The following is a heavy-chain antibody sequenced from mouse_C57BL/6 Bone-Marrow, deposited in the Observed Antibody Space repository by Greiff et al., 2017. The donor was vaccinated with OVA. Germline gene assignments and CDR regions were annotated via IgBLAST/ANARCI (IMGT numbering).Heavy chain of an antibody. CDR3: ATLYAMDY. Sequence: EVHLVESGGGLVKPGGSLKLSCAASGFTFSSYAMSWVRQTPEKRLEWVATISDGGSYTYYPDNVKGRFTISRDNAKNNLYLQMSHLKSEDTAMYYCATLYAMDYWGQGTSVTVSS. J-gene: IGHJ4*01. V-gene: IGHV5-4*01. CDR2: ISDGGSYT. CDR1: GFTFSSYA.